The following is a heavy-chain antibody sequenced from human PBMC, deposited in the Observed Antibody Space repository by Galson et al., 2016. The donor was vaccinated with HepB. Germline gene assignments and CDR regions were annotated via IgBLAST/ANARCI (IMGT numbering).Heavy chain of an antibody. V-gene: IGHV3-53*01. J-gene: IGHJ6*02. CDR3: AGGWRGSGSYNPYYYYGMDV. D-gene: IGHD3-10*01. CDR2: IYSGGTT. CDR1: GFTVSSNC. Sequence: SLRLSCAASGFTVSSNCMSWVRQAPGKGLEWVSLIYSGGTTFYADSVKGRFTIPRDNSKHTLYLQMNSLRAEDTAVYYCAGGWRGSGSYNPYYYYGMDVWGQGTTVTVSS.